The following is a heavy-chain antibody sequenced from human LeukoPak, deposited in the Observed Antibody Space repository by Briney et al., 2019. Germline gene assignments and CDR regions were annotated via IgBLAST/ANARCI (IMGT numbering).Heavy chain of an antibody. Sequence: WGALRLSCAAPWVTRSCKHMSWVPQAPGEGLEWVSVIYSGGSTYYADSVKGRFTISRDNSKNTLYLQMNSLRAEDTAVYYCARDLGETGYWGQGTLVTVSS. D-gene: IGHD3-10*01. CDR1: WVTRSCKH. V-gene: IGHV3-53*01. J-gene: IGHJ4*02. CDR2: IYSGGST. CDR3: ARDLGETGY.